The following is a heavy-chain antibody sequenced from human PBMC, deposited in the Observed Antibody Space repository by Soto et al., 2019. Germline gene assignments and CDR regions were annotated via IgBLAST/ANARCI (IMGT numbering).Heavy chain of an antibody. CDR1: GDTFTFYS. V-gene: IGHV1-69*02. CDR3: ASSYGSGYRAFDY. D-gene: IGHD3-10*01. J-gene: IGHJ4*02. Sequence: QVQLVQSGAEVKRPGSSVKVSCKASGDTFTFYSIKWVRQAPGLGLEWMGRINPILSMSNYAQRFQGRVTMTADKSTSTAYMKLSSLRSEDTAIYYCASSYGSGYRAFDYWGQGALVTVS. CDR2: INPILSMS.